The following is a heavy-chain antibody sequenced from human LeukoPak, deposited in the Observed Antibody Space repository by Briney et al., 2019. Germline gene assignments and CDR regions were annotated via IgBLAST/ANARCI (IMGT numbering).Heavy chain of an antibody. CDR3: ARQYSSGWYCDY. D-gene: IGHD6-19*01. CDR2: ISYDGSEK. Sequence: GGSLRLSCAASGFTFSSQGMHWVRQAPGKGLEWVAVISYDGSEKFHTDSVKGRFIISRDNSKNTLYLQMNSLRAEDTAVYYCARQYSSGWYCDYWGQGTLVTVSS. V-gene: IGHV3-30*03. CDR1: GFTFSSQG. J-gene: IGHJ4*02.